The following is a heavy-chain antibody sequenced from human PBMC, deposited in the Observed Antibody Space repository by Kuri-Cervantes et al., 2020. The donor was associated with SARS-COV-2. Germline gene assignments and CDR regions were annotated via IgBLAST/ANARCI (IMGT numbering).Heavy chain of an antibody. D-gene: IGHD5-18*01. V-gene: IGHV4-4*02. CDR2: IYYSEGT. CDR1: GGSISSSNW. Sequence: SQTLSLTCAVSGGSISSSNWWSWIRQPPGKGLEWIGNIYYSEGTKYNPSLKGRVTISVDTSRNQFSLKLSSVTAADTAVYYCARDGIPNKGLWLGYYYGMDVWGQGTTVTVSS. CDR3: ARDGIPNKGLWLGYYYGMDV. J-gene: IGHJ6*02.